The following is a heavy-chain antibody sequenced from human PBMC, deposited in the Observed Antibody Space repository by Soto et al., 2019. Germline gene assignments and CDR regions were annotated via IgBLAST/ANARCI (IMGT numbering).Heavy chain of an antibody. Sequence: QVQLQQSGPGLVKPSETLSLTCTVPAGSVTSDPYYWTWVRRRPGKGLEWIGYIYYTGSTYYSPSLRSRVSLSRDTSKNQFSLRLTSVTAADTAVYYCAAQGGLESRYFYALFAWGQGTLVTVSS. V-gene: IGHV4-31*03. CDR2: IYYTGST. CDR3: AAQGGLESRYFYALFA. J-gene: IGHJ5*02. D-gene: IGHD2-15*01. CDR1: AGSVTSDPYY.